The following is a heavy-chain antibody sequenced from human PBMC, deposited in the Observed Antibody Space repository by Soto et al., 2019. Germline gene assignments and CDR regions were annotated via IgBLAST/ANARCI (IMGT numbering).Heavy chain of an antibody. D-gene: IGHD3-10*01. Sequence: GESLKLSCKGSGYSFTSYWISWVRQMPGKGLXXMGRIDPSDSYTNSSPSFQGHVTISADKSISTAYLQWSSLKASDTAMYYCAGGGVRGVITRTRDYYGMDVWGQGTTVTVSS. V-gene: IGHV5-10-1*01. CDR1: GYSFTSYW. CDR2: IDPSDSYT. CDR3: AGGGVRGVITRTRDYYGMDV. J-gene: IGHJ6*02.